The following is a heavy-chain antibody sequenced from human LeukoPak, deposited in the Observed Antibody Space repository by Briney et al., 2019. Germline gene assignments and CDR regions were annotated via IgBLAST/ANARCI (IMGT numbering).Heavy chain of an antibody. V-gene: IGHV4-39*07. CDR3: ARDLRSGYGSGSEYYYYYYMDV. CDR2: IYYSGST. CDR1: GGSISSSSYY. D-gene: IGHD3-10*01. Sequence: PSETLSLTCTVSGGSISSSSYYWGWIRQPPGKGLEWIGSIYYSGSTYYNPSLKSRVTISVDTSKNQFSLKLSSVTAADTAVYYCARDLRSGYGSGSEYYYYYYMDVWGKGTTVTVSS. J-gene: IGHJ6*03.